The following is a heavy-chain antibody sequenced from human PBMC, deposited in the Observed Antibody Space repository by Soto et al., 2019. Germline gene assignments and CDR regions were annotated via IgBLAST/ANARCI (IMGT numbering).Heavy chain of an antibody. CDR3: ARVNYDYVWGSYRPYGMDV. CDR2: IYHSGST. V-gene: IGHV4-30-2*01. CDR1: GGSISSGGYS. J-gene: IGHJ6*02. Sequence: QLQLQESGSGLVKPSQTLSLTCAVSGGSISSGGYSWSWIRQPPGKGLEWIGYIYHSGSTYYNPTLKSRVTLAVDRSKNQSSLKLSSVTAADTAVYYCARVNYDYVWGSYRPYGMDVWGQGTTVTVSS. D-gene: IGHD3-16*02.